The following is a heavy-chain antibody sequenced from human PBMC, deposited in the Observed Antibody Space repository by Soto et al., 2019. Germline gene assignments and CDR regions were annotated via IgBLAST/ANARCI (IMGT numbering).Heavy chain of an antibody. J-gene: IGHJ4*02. CDR3: AKDTDYYGSGSYYGY. D-gene: IGHD3-10*01. V-gene: IGHV3-23*01. Sequence: GGSLRLSCAASGFTFSSYAMSWVRQAPGKGLEWVSAISGSGGSTCYADSVKGRFTISRDNSKNTLYLQMNSLRAEDTAVYYCAKDTDYYGSGSYYGYWGQGTLVTVSS. CDR2: ISGSGGST. CDR1: GFTFSSYA.